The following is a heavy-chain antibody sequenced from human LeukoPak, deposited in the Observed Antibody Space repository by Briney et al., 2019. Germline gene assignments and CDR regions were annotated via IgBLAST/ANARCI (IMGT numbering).Heavy chain of an antibody. D-gene: IGHD3-16*01. CDR2: IKSDGSEK. J-gene: IGHJ6*02. CDR3: AGFRWGYGLDV. Sequence: GGSLRLSCAASGLTFSSYWMSWVRQAPGKGLEWAANIKSDGSEKNYVDSVKGRFTISRDNAKNSLYLQMNSLRAEDTAVFYCAGFRWGYGLDVWGQGTTVTVSS. CDR1: GLTFSSYW. V-gene: IGHV3-7*01.